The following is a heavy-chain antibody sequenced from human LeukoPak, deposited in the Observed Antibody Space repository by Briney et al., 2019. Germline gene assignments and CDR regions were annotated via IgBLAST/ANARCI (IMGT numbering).Heavy chain of an antibody. CDR3: ASSDSSGYYDN. V-gene: IGHV4-59*01. J-gene: IGHJ4*02. Sequence: SETLSLTXTVSGGSISSYYWTWIRQPPGKGLEWIGYTYYSGNTNHNPSLKSRVTISVDTSKNQFSLKLSSVTAADTAVYYCASSDSSGYYDNWGQGTLVTVSS. CDR1: GGSISSYY. D-gene: IGHD3-22*01. CDR2: TYYSGNT.